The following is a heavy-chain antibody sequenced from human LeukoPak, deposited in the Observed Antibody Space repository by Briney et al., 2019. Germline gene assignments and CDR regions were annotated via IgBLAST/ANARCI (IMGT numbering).Heavy chain of an antibody. CDR1: GFTFNLCG. Sequence: GGSLRLSCVASGFTFNLCGMHWVRQAPGKALECVAFIRYDGSNNYYADSLKGRFTISRDNSKNTLYLQVNSLRAEDTAVYYCAKIYDILPWCPEWWGQGTLVTVSS. D-gene: IGHD3-9*01. V-gene: IGHV3-30*02. CDR3: AKIYDILPWCPEW. J-gene: IGHJ4*02. CDR2: IRYDGSNN.